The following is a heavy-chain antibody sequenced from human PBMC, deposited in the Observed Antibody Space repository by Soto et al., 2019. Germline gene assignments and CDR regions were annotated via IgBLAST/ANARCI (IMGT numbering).Heavy chain of an antibody. CDR3: AREGAGGSYRDAFDI. D-gene: IGHD1-26*01. V-gene: IGHV3-33*01. CDR1: GFTFISYG. Sequence: PGGSLSPSCAAPGFTFISYGMHWVRQAPGKGLEWVAVIWYDGSNKYYADSVKGRFTISRDNSKNTLYLQMNSLRAEDTAVYYCAREGAGGSYRDAFDIWGQGTMVTVSS. CDR2: IWYDGSNK. J-gene: IGHJ3*02.